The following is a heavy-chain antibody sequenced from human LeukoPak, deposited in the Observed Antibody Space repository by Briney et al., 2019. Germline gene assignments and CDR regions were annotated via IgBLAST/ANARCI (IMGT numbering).Heavy chain of an antibody. D-gene: IGHD4-23*01. Sequence: GGSLRLSCAASGFTFSSYGMHWVRQAPGKGLEWVAVIWYDGSNKYYADSVKGRFTISRDNSKNTLYLQKNSLRAEDTAVYYCARDGGVYGGNSYYYYYYGMDVWGQGTTVTVSS. V-gene: IGHV3-33*01. CDR2: IWYDGSNK. CDR1: GFTFSSYG. CDR3: ARDGGVYGGNSYYYYYYGMDV. J-gene: IGHJ6*02.